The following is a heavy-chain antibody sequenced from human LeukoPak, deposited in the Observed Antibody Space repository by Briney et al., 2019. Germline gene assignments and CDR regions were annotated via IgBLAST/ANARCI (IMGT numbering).Heavy chain of an antibody. J-gene: IGHJ1*01. Sequence: GASVKVSCKASGYTFTSYYMHWVRQAPGQGLEWMGIINPSGGSTSYAQKFQGRVTMTRDTSTSTVYMELSSLRSEDTAVYYCARSQGLDYYDSSGNQYFQHWGQGTLVTVSS. CDR3: ARSQGLDYYDSSGNQYFQH. V-gene: IGHV1-46*01. D-gene: IGHD3-22*01. CDR1: GYTFTSYY. CDR2: INPSGGST.